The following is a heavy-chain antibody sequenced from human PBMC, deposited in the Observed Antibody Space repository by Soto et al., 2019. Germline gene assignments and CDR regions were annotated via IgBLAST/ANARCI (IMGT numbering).Heavy chain of an antibody. CDR1: GFTFSSYG. Sequence: PGGSLRLSCAASGFTFSSYGMHWVRQAPGKGLEWVAVIWYDGSNKYYADSVKGRFTISRDNSKNTLYLQMNSLRAEDTAVYYCARGDRELVVVAATFDYWGQGTLVTVSS. CDR3: ARGDRELVVVAATFDY. V-gene: IGHV3-33*01. CDR2: IWYDGSNK. D-gene: IGHD2-15*01. J-gene: IGHJ4*02.